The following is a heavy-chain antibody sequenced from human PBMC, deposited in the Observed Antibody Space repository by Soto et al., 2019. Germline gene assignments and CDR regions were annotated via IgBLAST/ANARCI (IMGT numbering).Heavy chain of an antibody. CDR2: ITSSSSYI. D-gene: IGHD3-22*01. CDR1: GYTFTGYY. V-gene: IGHV3-21*01. CDR3: VRARSTDSRPDY. Sequence: GASVNVSCKASGYTFTGYYMHWVRQAPGKGLEWVASITSSSSYIYYEDSLKGRFTISRDNAKNSLFLQLDSLRAEDTAVYFCVRARSTDSRPDYWGQGTLVTVSS. J-gene: IGHJ4*02.